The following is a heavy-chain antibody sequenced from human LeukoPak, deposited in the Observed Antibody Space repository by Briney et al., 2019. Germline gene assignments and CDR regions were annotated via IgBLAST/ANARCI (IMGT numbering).Heavy chain of an antibody. D-gene: IGHD2-2*01. V-gene: IGHV1-2*06. J-gene: IGHJ6*02. Sequence: GASVKVSCKASGYTFTGYHVHWVRQAPGQGLEWVGRINPNSGVTNYAQKFQGRVTMTRHTSITTAYMELSRLRSDDTAVYYCAREDIVVVPAAPGMDVWGQGTTVTVSS. CDR2: INPNSGVT. CDR1: GYTFTGYH. CDR3: AREDIVVVPAAPGMDV.